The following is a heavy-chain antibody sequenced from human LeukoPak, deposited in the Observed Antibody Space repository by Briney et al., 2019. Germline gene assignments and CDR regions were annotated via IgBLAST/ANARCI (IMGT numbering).Heavy chain of an antibody. D-gene: IGHD1-1*01. CDR1: GFPFSGYG. J-gene: IGHJ4*02. Sequence: PGRSLRLSCTASGFPFSGYGMHWVRQAPGMGPEWVAAISSDGSKKDYADSVKGRFSISRDKSKNTLYLQMNSLGPEDTAVYYCATEYDNLDDYFDYWGQGTLVIVSS. CDR2: ISSDGSKK. V-gene: IGHV3-30*03. CDR3: ATEYDNLDDYFDY.